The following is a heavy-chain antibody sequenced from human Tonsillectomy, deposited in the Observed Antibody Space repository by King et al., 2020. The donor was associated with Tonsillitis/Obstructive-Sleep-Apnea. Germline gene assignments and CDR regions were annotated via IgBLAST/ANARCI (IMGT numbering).Heavy chain of an antibody. J-gene: IGHJ4*02. V-gene: IGHV2-5*02. CDR3: AHRPSARYFYY. Sequence: TLKESGPTLVKPTQTLTLTCTFSGFSLSTSGVIVGWIRQPPGKALEWLALIYWDDDKRYSPSLKNRLTITKDTSKNQVVLTMTNMDPVDTATYYCAHRPSARYFYYWGQGTLVTVSS. CDR2: IYWDDDK. CDR1: GFSLSTSGVI.